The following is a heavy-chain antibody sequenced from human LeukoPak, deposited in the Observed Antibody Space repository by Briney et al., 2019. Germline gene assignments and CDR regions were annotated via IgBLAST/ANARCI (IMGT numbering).Heavy chain of an antibody. CDR3: AKGNEEAGPPVEHLVVVTAFDY. D-gene: IGHD2-21*02. CDR2: ISGSGGST. J-gene: IGHJ4*02. CDR1: GFTFSSYA. V-gene: IGHV3-23*01. Sequence: GGSLRLSCAASGFTFSSYAMSWVRQAPGKGLEWVSAISGSGGSTYYADSVKGRFTISRANSNNTLYLQMNRLRAEDTAVYYCAKGNEEAGPPVEHLVVVTAFDYWGQGTLVTVSS.